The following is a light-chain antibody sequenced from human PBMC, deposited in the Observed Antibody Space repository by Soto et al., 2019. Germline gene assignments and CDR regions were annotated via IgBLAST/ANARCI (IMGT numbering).Light chain of an antibody. V-gene: IGKV3-15*01. Sequence: EIGMTQSPATLSVSPGESATLSCRASQSVSSDLAWSQQKPGQAPRLLIYYTSTRATGFPARLSGGGSGTEFTLTISRLEPQAFAVYYCQQSNNWPPQITFGHGTRLEIK. CDR2: YTS. CDR3: QQSNNWPPQIT. J-gene: IGKJ5*01. CDR1: QSVSSD.